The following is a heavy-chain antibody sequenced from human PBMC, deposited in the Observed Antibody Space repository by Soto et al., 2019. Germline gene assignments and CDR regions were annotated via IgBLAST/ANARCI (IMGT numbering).Heavy chain of an antibody. D-gene: IGHD3-9*01. V-gene: IGHV3-33*01. J-gene: IGHJ4*02. CDR2: IWYDGSNK. CDR1: GFTFSSYG. Sequence: GGSLRLSCAASGFTFSSYGMHWVRQAPGKGLEWVAVIWYDGSNKYYADSVKGRFTISRDNSKNTLYLQMNSLRAEDTAVYYCARDGALRYFDWSWGYFDYWGQGTLVTVSS. CDR3: ARDGALRYFDWSWGYFDY.